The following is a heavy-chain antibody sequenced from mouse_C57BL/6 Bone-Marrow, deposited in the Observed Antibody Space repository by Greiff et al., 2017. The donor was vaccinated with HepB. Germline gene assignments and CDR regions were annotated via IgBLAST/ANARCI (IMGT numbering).Heavy chain of an antibody. CDR2: INPNNGGT. CDR3: ARLDGNPWYFDV. J-gene: IGHJ1*03. V-gene: IGHV1-18*01. D-gene: IGHD2-1*01. Sequence: EVHLVESGPELVKPGASVKIPCKASGYTFTDYNMDWVKQSHGKSLEWIGDINPNNGGTIYNQKFKGKATLTVDKSSSTAYMELRSLTSEDTAVYYCARLDGNPWYFDVWGTGTTVTVSS. CDR1: GYTFTDYN.